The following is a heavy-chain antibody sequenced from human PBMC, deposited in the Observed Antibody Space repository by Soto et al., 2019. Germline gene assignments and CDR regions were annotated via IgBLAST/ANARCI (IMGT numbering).Heavy chain of an antibody. V-gene: IGHV3-23*01. CDR2: ISGGGDTT. Sequence: EVQLLESGGGLVQPGGSLRLSCAASGFTFNNYAMTWVRQAPGKGLEWVSAISGGGDTTSYADAVKGRFTVSRDGSKNTLYMQKSRLRAEDTALYYCAKGRGCSGSLTPPVDFWGKGTLVTVSS. J-gene: IGHJ4*02. CDR3: AKGRGCSGSLTPPVDF. CDR1: GFTFNNYA. D-gene: IGHD3-10*02.